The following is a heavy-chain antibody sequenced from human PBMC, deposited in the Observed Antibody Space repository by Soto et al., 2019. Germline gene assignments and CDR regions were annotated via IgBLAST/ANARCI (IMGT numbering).Heavy chain of an antibody. CDR1: GYTVTFYY. D-gene: IGHD2-15*01. J-gene: IGHJ6*02. Sequence: ASVNVSCKASGYTVTFYYIHWVRQAPGQGLEWMGIINASGGSTTYAQKFQGRVTMTRHTSTSTVYMELSSLRSDDTAVYYCARGGRYSGYYFSSAMDVWGQGTTVTVSS. CDR2: INASGGST. V-gene: IGHV1-46*01. CDR3: ARGGRYSGYYFSSAMDV.